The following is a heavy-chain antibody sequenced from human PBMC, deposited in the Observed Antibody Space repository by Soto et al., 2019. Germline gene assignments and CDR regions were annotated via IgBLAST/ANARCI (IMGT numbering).Heavy chain of an antibody. D-gene: IGHD5-12*01. Sequence: PLETLSLTCTVSRDALRALSCGWDRPPTGQGLGWIGYISVIASTKYNPSLKSRISMSLATSKNQFSLWLTSVTAADTAFYYCARSGTYSGYDSIYFGLWGQGPPVTVSS. V-gene: IGHV4-59*01. CDR3: ARSGTYSGYDSIYFGL. CDR1: RDALRALS. CDR2: ISVIAST. J-gene: IGHJ5*02.